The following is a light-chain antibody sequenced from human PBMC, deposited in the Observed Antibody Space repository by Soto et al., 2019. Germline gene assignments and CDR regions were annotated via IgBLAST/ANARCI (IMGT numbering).Light chain of an antibody. V-gene: IGLV2-14*01. Sequence: QSVLTQPASVSGSPGQSITTSCTGTSSDVGAYYSVSWYQHHPGKAPKLIIYGVTNRPSGVSNRFSGSKSGNTASLAISGLQAEDEADYHCSSYTSGSSHYVFGTGTK. CDR1: SSDVGAYYS. CDR2: GVT. CDR3: SSYTSGSSHYV. J-gene: IGLJ1*01.